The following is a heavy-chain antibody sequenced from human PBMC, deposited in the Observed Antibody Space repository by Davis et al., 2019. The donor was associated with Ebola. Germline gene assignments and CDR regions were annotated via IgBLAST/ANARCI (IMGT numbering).Heavy chain of an antibody. Sequence: PGGSLRLSCAASGFTFDDYAMHWVRQAPGKGLVWVSRINSDGSSTSYADSVKGRFTISRDNAKNTLYLQMNSLRAEDTAVYYCAARNNWFDPWGQGTLVTVSS. CDR2: INSDGSST. CDR3: AARNNWFDP. V-gene: IGHV3-74*01. J-gene: IGHJ5*02. D-gene: IGHD6-6*01. CDR1: GFTFDDYA.